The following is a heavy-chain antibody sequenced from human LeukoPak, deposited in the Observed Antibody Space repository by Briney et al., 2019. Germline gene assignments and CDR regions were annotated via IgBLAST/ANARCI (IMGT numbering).Heavy chain of an antibody. CDR2: TYHSGWT. CDR3: ARHWDYAFDI. V-gene: IGHV4-39*07. Sequence: SETLSLTCTVSGGSISSSSYYWGWIRQPPGKGLEWIGETYHSGWTHYNPSLESRVTISVDKSQNQLSLEVKSVTAADTAVYYCARHWDYAFDIWGQGTMVTVSS. D-gene: IGHD7-27*01. CDR1: GGSISSSSYY. J-gene: IGHJ3*02.